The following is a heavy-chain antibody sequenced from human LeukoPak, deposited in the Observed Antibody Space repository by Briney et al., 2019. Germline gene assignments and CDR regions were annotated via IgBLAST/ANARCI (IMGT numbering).Heavy chain of an antibody. CDR1: GFTFSSYS. J-gene: IGHJ3*02. CDR2: ISSSSSYI. D-gene: IGHD5-18*01. V-gene: IGHV3-21*01. Sequence: GGSLRLSCAASGFTFSSYSMNWVRQAPGKGLEWVSSISSSSSYIYYADSVKGRFTISGDNAKNSLYLQMNSLRAEDTAVYYCARRGWIQLWLEPSPDAFDIWGQGTMVTVSS. CDR3: ARRGWIQLWLEPSPDAFDI.